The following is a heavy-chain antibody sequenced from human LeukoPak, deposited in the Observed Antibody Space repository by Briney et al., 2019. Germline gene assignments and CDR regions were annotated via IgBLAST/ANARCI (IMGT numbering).Heavy chain of an antibody. CDR3: ARHSSVGGTYYYDSSGYSHREGFDY. J-gene: IGHJ4*02. CDR1: GYSFTSYW. D-gene: IGHD3-22*01. CDR2: IYPGDSDT. V-gene: IGHV5-51*01. Sequence: GESLKISFKGSGYSFTSYWIGWVRQMPGKGLEWMGIIYPGDSDTRYSPSFQGQVTISADKSISTAYLQWSSLKASDTAMYYCARHSSVGGTYYYDSSGYSHREGFDYWGQGTLVTVSS.